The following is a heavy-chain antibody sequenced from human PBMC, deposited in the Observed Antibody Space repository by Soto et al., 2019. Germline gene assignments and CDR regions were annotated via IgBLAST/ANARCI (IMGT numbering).Heavy chain of an antibody. Sequence: SETLSLTCAVYGESFSGHFWSWIRQSPGKGLEWIGEINDSGSTNKNPSLKSRVSISVDTSKNHFSLNLRSLTAADTAVYYCARGPSYYGSGTYAPNSHWFDAWGQGTLVTVSS. D-gene: IGHD3-10*01. CDR2: INDSGST. CDR3: ARGPSYYGSGTYAPNSHWFDA. V-gene: IGHV4-34*01. J-gene: IGHJ5*02. CDR1: GESFSGHF.